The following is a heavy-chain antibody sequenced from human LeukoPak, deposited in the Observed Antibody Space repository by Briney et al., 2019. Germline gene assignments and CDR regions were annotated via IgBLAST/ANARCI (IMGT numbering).Heavy chain of an antibody. D-gene: IGHD1-7*01. CDR2: FDPEDDEI. CDR3: ATETGNFYFYS. J-gene: IGHJ4*02. Sequence: ASVKVSCKVSGYTLTELSMHWVRQAPGKGLEWMGGFDPEDDEIIYAQRFQGRVTMTEDASIGTAYMELRNLRSEDTAVYYCATETGNFYFYSWGQGTLVTVSS. V-gene: IGHV1-24*01. CDR1: GYTLTELS.